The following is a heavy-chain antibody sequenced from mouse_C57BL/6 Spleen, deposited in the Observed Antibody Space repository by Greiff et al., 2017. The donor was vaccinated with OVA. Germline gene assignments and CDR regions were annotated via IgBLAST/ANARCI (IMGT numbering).Heavy chain of an antibody. CDR3: ARRGIDDYDGYYFDY. CDR2: IYPGDGDT. V-gene: IGHV1-80*01. D-gene: IGHD2-4*01. Sequence: QVQLQQSGAELVKPGASVKISCKASGYAFSSYWMNWVKQRPGKGLEWIGQIYPGDGDTNYNGKFKGKATLTADKSSSTAYMQLSSLTSEDSAVYFCARRGIDDYDGYYFDYWGQGTTLTVSS. J-gene: IGHJ2*01. CDR1: GYAFSSYW.